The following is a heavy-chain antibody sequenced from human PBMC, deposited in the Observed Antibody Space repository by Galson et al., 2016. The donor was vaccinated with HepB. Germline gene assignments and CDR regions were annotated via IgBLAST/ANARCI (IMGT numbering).Heavy chain of an antibody. J-gene: IGHJ3*02. D-gene: IGHD3-10*01. CDR3: ARDRGFDEDTFDM. Sequence: SVKVSCKASGYSFSTFGISWVRQAPGQGLEWMGWIGASNGETNYAEKFQGRVTMTTDTSTSTAYIELRRLRPDDTAVYYCARDRGFDEDTFDMWGQGTMVNV. CDR2: IGASNGET. V-gene: IGHV1-18*01. CDR1: GYSFSTFG.